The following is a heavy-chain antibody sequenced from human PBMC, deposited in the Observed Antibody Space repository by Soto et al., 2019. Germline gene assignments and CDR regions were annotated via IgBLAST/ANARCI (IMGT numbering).Heavy chain of an antibody. Sequence: DVQLLESGGGLVQPEGSLRLSCAASGFTFSSYAMGWVRQGPGKGLEWVAVVSIGGSTHYADSVRGRFTISRDNSKNTLSLQMNGLTAEDTAVYFCAKRRGAGGHFDYWGQGALVTVSS. J-gene: IGHJ4*02. D-gene: IGHD2-15*01. CDR2: VSIGGST. CDR3: AKRRGAGGHFDY. CDR1: GFTFSSYA. V-gene: IGHV3-23*01.